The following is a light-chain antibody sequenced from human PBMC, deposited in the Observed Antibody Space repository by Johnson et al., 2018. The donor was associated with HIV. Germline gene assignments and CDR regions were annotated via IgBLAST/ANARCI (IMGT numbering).Light chain of an antibody. J-gene: IGLJ1*01. Sequence: QPPSVSAAPGQKVTISCSGSSSDIGNNYVSWYQQLPGTAPKLLIYDNNKRPSGIPDRFSGSKSGTSATLGITGLQTGDEADYYCETWDSSLSSVFGTGTKVTVL. V-gene: IGLV1-51*01. CDR3: ETWDSSLSSV. CDR2: DNN. CDR1: SSDIGNNY.